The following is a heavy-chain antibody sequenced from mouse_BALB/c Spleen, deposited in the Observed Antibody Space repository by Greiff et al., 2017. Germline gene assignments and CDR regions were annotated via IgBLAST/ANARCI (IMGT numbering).Heavy chain of an antibody. CDR2: ISTYYGDA. Sequence: QVQLQQSGAELVRPGVSVKISCKGSGYTFTDYAMHWVKQSHAKSLEWIGVISTYYGDASYNQKFKGKATMTVDKSSSTAYMELARLTSEDSAIYYCARGSPWLDYWGQGTSVTVSS. CDR1: GYTFTDYA. CDR3: ARGSPWLDY. J-gene: IGHJ4*01. V-gene: IGHV1S137*01.